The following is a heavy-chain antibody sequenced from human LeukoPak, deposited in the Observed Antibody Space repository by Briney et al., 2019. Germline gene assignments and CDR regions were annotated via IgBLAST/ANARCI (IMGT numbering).Heavy chain of an antibody. CDR2: INHSGST. CDR3: GGGLTHPAGN. D-gene: IGHD6-19*01. J-gene: IGHJ4*02. CDR1: GGSFSGYY. Sequence: PSDTLSLTCAVYGGSFSGYYWSWIRQPPGKGLEWIGEINHSGSTNYNPSLKSRVTISVDPSKNQFSLKLSAVTAADTGVYYCGGGLTHPAGNWGQGTLVTVSS. V-gene: IGHV4-34*01.